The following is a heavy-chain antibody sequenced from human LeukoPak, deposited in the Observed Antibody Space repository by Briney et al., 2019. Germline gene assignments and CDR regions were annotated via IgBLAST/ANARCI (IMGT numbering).Heavy chain of an antibody. CDR3: ARGNIVVVPAAQYSYFDY. J-gene: IGHJ4*02. CDR2: INPSGGST. Sequence: ASVKVSCKASGYTFTGYYMHWVRQAPGQGLEWMGIINPSGGSTSYAQKFQGRVTMTRDTSTSTVYMELSSLRSEDTAVYYCARGNIVVVPAAQYSYFDYWGQGTLVTVSS. V-gene: IGHV1-46*01. CDR1: GYTFTGYY. D-gene: IGHD2-2*01.